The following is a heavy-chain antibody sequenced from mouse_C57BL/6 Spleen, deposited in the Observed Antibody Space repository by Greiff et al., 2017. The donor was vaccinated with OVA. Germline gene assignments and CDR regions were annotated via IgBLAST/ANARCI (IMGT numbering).Heavy chain of an antibody. Sequence: EVQLVESGGGLVQPKGSLKLSCVASGFSFNTYAMNWVRQAPGKGLEWVARIRSKSNNYATYYADSVKDRFTISRDDSESMLYLQMNNLKTEDTAMYYCVRGATSFDYWGQGTTLTVSS. CDR3: VRGATSFDY. CDR1: GFSFNTYA. D-gene: IGHD1-1*01. CDR2: IRSKSNNYAT. J-gene: IGHJ2*01. V-gene: IGHV10-1*01.